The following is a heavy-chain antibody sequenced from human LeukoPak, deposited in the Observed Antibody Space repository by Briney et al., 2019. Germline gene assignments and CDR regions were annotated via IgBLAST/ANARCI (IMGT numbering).Heavy chain of an antibody. J-gene: IGHJ4*02. CDR1: GYTFTGYY. Sequence: GASVKVSCKASGYTFTGYYMHWVRQAPGQGLEWMGWINPNSGGTNYAQKFQGRVTMTRDTSISTAYMELSRLRSDDTAVYYCARAPMGSTVAGLDYWGQGTLVTVSS. CDR2: INPNSGGT. CDR3: ARAPMGSTVAGLDY. D-gene: IGHD6-19*01. V-gene: IGHV1-2*02.